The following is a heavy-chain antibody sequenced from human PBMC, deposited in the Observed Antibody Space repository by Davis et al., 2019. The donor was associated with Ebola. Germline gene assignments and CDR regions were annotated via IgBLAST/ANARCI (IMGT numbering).Heavy chain of an antibody. J-gene: IGHJ4*02. CDR1: GFAVSNNY. V-gene: IGHV3-53*01. D-gene: IGHD2-21*01. Sequence: GESLKISCAASGFAVSNNYMSWVRQAPGKGLEWVSGIGSDSGTHYAHSVKGRFTISRDNSKNTLYLQMNSLRAEDTAVYYCAKTLVVVVIAIPYYFDHWGQGTLVTVSS. CDR2: IGSDSGT. CDR3: AKTLVVVVIAIPYYFDH.